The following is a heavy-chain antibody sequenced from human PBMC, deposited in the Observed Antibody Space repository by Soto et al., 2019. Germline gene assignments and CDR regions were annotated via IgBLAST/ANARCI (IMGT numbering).Heavy chain of an antibody. CDR3: AIVPLRLDYVDY. CDR2: ISGSGST. J-gene: IGHJ4*02. Sequence: EVQLLESGGGLVQPGGSLRLSCAASGFTFSNYAMNWVRQAPGKGLEWVSAISGSGSTYYADSVKRRFTISRVNSKNTLYLQMNSLSAENTAVYYCAIVPLRLDYVDYWGPWALVTVSP. CDR1: GFTFSNYA. D-gene: IGHD5-12*01. V-gene: IGHV3-23*01.